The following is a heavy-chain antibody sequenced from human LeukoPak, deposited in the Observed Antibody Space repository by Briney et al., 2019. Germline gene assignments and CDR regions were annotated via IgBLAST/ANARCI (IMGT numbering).Heavy chain of an antibody. CDR2: IYSAGST. Sequence: GGSLRLSCVVSGLTVSSKYMSWVRQAPGKGLEWVSLIYSAGSTYYADSVKGRFIISRDNSKNTLYLQMNSLRAEDTAVYYCASPQGGSMDVWGQRTTVIVSS. V-gene: IGHV3-66*01. J-gene: IGHJ6*02. CDR3: ASPQGGSMDV. CDR1: GLTVSSKY. D-gene: IGHD3-16*01.